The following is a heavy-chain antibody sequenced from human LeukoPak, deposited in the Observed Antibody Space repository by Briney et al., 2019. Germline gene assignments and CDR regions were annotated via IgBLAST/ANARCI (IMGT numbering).Heavy chain of an antibody. CDR1: GYSFTSYW. CDR3: ARLADYYDSSGYYLLY. CDR2: IYPGDSDT. D-gene: IGHD3-22*01. Sequence: GESLKISCKGSGYSFTSYWIGWVRQMPGKGLEWMGIIYPGDSDTRYSPSFQGQVTISADKSISTAYLQWSSLKASDTAVYYCARLADYYDSSGYYLLYWGQGTLVTVSS. V-gene: IGHV5-51*01. J-gene: IGHJ4*02.